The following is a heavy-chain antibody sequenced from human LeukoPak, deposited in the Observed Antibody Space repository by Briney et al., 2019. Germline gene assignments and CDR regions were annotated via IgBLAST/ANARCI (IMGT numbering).Heavy chain of an antibody. CDR2: ISGTGGNT. J-gene: IGHJ4*02. Sequence: GGSLGLSCAASGFAFSSSWMSWVRQAPGKGLEWVSGISGTGGNTYYADSVKGRFTISRDNSKNMLYLQMNTLTAEDTAIYFCAKDFEFKWQQPSDHWGQGTPVTVSS. CDR3: AKDFEFKWQQPSDH. D-gene: IGHD1/OR15-1a*01. CDR1: GFAFSSSW. V-gene: IGHV3-23*01.